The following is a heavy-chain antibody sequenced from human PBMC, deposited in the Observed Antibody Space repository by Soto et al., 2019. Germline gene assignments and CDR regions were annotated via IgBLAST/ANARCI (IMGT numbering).Heavy chain of an antibody. D-gene: IGHD5-18*01. CDR1: GYTFTSYY. V-gene: IGHV1-46*01. Sequence: ASVKVSCKASGYTFTSYYMHWVRQAPGQGLEWMGIINPSGGSTSYAQKFQGRVTMTRDTSTSTVYMELSSLRSEDTAVYYCAREPSPQRGYSYGIDYWGQGTRVPV. CDR2: INPSGGST. J-gene: IGHJ4*02. CDR3: AREPSPQRGYSYGIDY.